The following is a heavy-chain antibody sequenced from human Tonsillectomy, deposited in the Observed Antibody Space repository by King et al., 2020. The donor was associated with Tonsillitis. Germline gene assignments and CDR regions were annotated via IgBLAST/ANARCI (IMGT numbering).Heavy chain of an antibody. Sequence: ITLKESGPALVKPTQTLRLTCTFSGFSLRTTVMCVSWIRQPPRKALEWRAPIYWGDDKYYSTSLKTRLTISKDTSKNQVVLTMTNMDPVDTATYYCARRTGTWGFDYWGQGTLVTVSS. D-gene: IGHD1-1*01. CDR3: ARRTGTWGFDY. CDR2: IYWGDDK. CDR1: GFSLRTTVMC. J-gene: IGHJ4*02. V-gene: IGHV2-70*01.